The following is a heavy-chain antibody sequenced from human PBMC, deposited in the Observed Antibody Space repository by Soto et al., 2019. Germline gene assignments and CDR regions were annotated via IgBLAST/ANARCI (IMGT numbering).Heavy chain of an antibody. D-gene: IGHD2-21*02. V-gene: IGHV1-18*01. J-gene: IGHJ6*02. CDR2: ISGYNGKT. CDR3: AREGDVPYYYYGMDV. Sequence: QVQLVQSGGEVRKPGASVTVSCKASGYTFTSYGISWVRQAPGQGLEWMGWISGYNGKTNYAQKVQDRVTMTTDTSTSTVYLELRSLRFEDTAVYYCAREGDVPYYYYGMDVWGQGTTVTVSS. CDR1: GYTFTSYG.